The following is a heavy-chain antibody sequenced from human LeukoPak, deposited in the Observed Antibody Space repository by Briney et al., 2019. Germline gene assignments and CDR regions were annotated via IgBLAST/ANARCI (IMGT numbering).Heavy chain of an antibody. V-gene: IGHV5-51*01. D-gene: IGHD1-14*01. Sequence: GESLKISCEGSGYSFTTYWTGWVRQMPGKVREWMVISYPGDSATRYSPSFQGQVTISADKSISTAYLQWSSLKASDTAMYYCARESPGQSFYWGQGTLVTVSS. J-gene: IGHJ4*02. CDR1: GYSFTTYW. CDR2: SYPGDSAT. CDR3: ARESPGQSFY.